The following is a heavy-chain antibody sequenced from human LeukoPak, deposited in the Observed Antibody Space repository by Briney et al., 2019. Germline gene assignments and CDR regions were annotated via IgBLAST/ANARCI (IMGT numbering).Heavy chain of an antibody. CDR3: ARGGSSSSWPFYY. Sequence: SETLSLTCAVYGGSFSGYYWSWIRQPPGKELEWIGYIHYSGSTNYNPSLKSRVTMSVDTSKNQFSLRLTSVTAADTAVYYCARGGSSSSWPFYYWGQGTLVTVSS. D-gene: IGHD6-13*01. CDR1: GGSFSGYY. J-gene: IGHJ4*02. V-gene: IGHV4-59*01. CDR2: IHYSGST.